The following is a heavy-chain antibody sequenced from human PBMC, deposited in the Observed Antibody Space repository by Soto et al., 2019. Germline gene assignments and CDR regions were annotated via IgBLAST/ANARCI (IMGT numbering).Heavy chain of an antibody. V-gene: IGHV1-69*13. Sequence: ASVKVSFKASGGTFNNYPITWVRQAPGEGLEWMGGSIPIFGTANYAQKFQGRVTISVDESTSTAYMELSSLRSEDTAVYYCARGRGYSGDDHYYYFDMDVWGQGTTVTVSS. CDR2: SIPIFGTA. D-gene: IGHD5-18*01. CDR1: GGTFNNYP. J-gene: IGHJ6*02. CDR3: ARGRGYSGDDHYYYFDMDV.